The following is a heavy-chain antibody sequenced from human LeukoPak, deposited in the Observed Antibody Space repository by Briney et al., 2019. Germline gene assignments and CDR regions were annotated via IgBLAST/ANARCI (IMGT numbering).Heavy chain of an antibody. CDR2: IYPSGDS. CDR3: ARGYDRNGYQSRGFDY. Sequence: SETLSLTXTVSGGSISSGSFYWSWIWQTAGKGLQWIGRIYPSGDSQYSPSFRSRATISLDTRNQFSLKLSSVTAADTAVYFCARGYDRNGYQSRGFDYWGQGALVNVSS. CDR1: GGSISSGSFY. D-gene: IGHD3-22*01. V-gene: IGHV4-61*02. J-gene: IGHJ4*02.